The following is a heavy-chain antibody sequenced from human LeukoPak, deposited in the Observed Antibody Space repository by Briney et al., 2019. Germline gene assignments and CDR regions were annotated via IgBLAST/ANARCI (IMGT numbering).Heavy chain of an antibody. D-gene: IGHD6-19*01. CDR2: ISYTGRT. CDR1: GASVSSYY. J-gene: IGHJ4*02. CDR3: GKQQTAVAGKAPFES. V-gene: IGHV4-59*08. Sequence: SETRSLTCIVAGASVSSYYWSWIRHLPGKLLEWHGYISYTGRTTYNPSLKSRVTISLDTSKTQLSRKLSSVTDADTAVYYCGKQQTAVAGKAPFESWGQGTLVTVSS.